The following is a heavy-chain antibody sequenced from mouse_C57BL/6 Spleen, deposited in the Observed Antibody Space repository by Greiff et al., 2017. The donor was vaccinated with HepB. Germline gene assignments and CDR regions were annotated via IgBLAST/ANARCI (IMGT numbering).Heavy chain of an antibody. CDR3: ARTPSYEGDAMDY. Sequence: VQLQQSGPELVKPGASVKISCKASGYSFTGYYMNWVKQSPEKSLEWIGEINPSTGGTTYNQKFKAKATLTVDKSSSTAYMQLKSLTSEDSAVYYCARTPSYEGDAMDYWGQGTSVTVSS. V-gene: IGHV1-42*01. CDR1: GYSFTGYY. J-gene: IGHJ4*01. CDR2: INPSTGGT. D-gene: IGHD2-10*01.